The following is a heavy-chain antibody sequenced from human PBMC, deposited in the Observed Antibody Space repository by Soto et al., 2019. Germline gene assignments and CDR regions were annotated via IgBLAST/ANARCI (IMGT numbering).Heavy chain of an antibody. CDR3: ARGYGSNFDY. CDR1: GGSFSGYY. Sequence: QVQLQQWGAGLLKPSETLSLTCAVYGGSFSGYYWGWIRQPPGKGLEWIGEINHSGSTNYNPSLKSRVTISVDTSKNQFSLKLSSVTAADTAVYYCARGYGSNFDYWGQGTLVTVSS. D-gene: IGHD6-13*01. J-gene: IGHJ4*02. CDR2: INHSGST. V-gene: IGHV4-34*01.